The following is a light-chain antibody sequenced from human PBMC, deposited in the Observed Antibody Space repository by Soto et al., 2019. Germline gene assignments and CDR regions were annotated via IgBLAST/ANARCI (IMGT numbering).Light chain of an antibody. J-gene: IGKJ1*01. CDR3: QQSDRATGT. CDR2: GAS. CDR1: QSVSSSY. V-gene: IGKV3-20*01. Sequence: EIVLTQSPGTLSLSPGEGATLSCRASQSVSSSYLACYQQKLDQSPRLLIYGASSGATLIPDRFSGSGCGTNFTLTISRMEPRDLGMYYCQQSDRATGTFGQGTKVEIK.